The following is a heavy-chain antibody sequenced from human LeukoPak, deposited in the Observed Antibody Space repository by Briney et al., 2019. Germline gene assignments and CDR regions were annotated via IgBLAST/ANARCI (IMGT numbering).Heavy chain of an antibody. V-gene: IGHV4-59*12. CDR3: ARGSITVVPAFDI. CDR2: IYYTGST. D-gene: IGHD4-23*01. CDR1: GGSLSTYC. Sequence: PSETLSLTCTVSGGSLSTYCWSWIRQPPGKGLEWIACIYYTGSTNYNPSLKSRGTMSVDTSKNQFSLGLTSVTAADTAVYYCARGSITVVPAFDIWGQGTVVTVSS. J-gene: IGHJ3*02.